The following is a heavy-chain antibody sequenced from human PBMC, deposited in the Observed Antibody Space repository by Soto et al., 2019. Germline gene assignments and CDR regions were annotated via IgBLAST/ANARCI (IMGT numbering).Heavy chain of an antibody. CDR1: GYTLTELS. J-gene: IGHJ4*02. Sequence: GASVKVSCKVSGYTLTELSMRWVRQAPGKGLEWMGGFDPEDGETIYAQKLQGRVTMTTDTSTSTAYMELRSLRSDDTAVYYCVVIGYSSGWYDPTAPNFDYWGQGTLVTVSS. CDR3: VVIGYSSGWYDPTAPNFDY. D-gene: IGHD6-19*01. V-gene: IGHV1-24*01. CDR2: FDPEDGET.